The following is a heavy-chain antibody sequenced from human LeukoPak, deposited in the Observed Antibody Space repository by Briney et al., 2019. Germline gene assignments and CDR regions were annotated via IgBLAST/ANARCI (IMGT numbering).Heavy chain of an antibody. CDR1: GGSISSSSYY. CDR3: GRDAPVKRYCRSTSSFYNWSDP. V-gene: IGHV4-39*07. D-gene: IGHD2-2*01. CDR2: IYYSAST. J-gene: IGHJ5*02. Sequence: SETLSLTCTVSGGSISSSSYYWGWIRQAPGKELEWIGSIYYSASTYYNPSIKIRVTISVDTSKNYFSLKLRSVTAADASVYYCGRDAPVKRYCRSTSSFYNWSDPGGKGTLVTVS.